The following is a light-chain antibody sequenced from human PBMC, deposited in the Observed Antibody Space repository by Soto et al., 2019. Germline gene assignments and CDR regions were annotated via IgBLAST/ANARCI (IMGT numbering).Light chain of an antibody. CDR2: DVS. J-gene: IGLJ2*01. V-gene: IGLV2-14*01. CDR1: SSDVGGYNY. CDR3: SSYTSSSSVV. Sequence: QSVLTQPASVSGSPGQSITISCTGTSSDVGGYNYVSWYQQHPGKAPKLMIYDVSNRPSGVSNRFSGSKSSNTASLTISGLQAEDEADYSCSSYTSSSSVVFGGGTKLTVL.